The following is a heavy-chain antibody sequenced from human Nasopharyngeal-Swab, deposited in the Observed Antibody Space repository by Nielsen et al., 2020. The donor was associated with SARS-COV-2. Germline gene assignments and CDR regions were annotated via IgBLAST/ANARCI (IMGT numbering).Heavy chain of an antibody. V-gene: IGHV3-23*01. CDR3: IAVAGPGSFDY. Sequence: GESLKISCAASGSTFSSYAMSWVRQAPGKGLEWVSAISGSGGSTYYADSVKGRFTISRDNSKNTLYLQMNSLRAEDTAVYYCIAVAGPGSFDYWGQGTLVTVSS. CDR1: GSTFSSYA. J-gene: IGHJ4*02. D-gene: IGHD6-19*01. CDR2: ISGSGGST.